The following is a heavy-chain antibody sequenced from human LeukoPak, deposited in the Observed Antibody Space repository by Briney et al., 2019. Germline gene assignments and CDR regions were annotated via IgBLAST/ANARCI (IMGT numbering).Heavy chain of an antibody. J-gene: IGHJ4*02. CDR2: INHSGST. CDR1: GFTFTSYS. V-gene: IGHV4-34*01. D-gene: IGHD4-11*01. Sequence: GSLRLSCAASGFTFTSYSMSWIRQPPGKGLEWIGEINHSGSTNYNPSLKSRVTISVDTSKNQFSLKLSSVTAADTAVYYCARGPRFMATVTKFDYWGQGTLVTVSS. CDR3: ARGPRFMATVTKFDY.